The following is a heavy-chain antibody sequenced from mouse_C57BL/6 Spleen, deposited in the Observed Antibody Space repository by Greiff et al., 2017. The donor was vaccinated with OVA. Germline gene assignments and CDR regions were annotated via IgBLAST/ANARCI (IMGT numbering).Heavy chain of an antibody. CDR1: GYTFTDYN. CDR2: INPNNGGT. D-gene: IGHD2-1*01. J-gene: IGHJ1*03. Sequence: VQLKESGPELVKPGASVKIPCKASGYTFTDYNMDWVKQSHGKSLEWIGGINPNNGGTIYNQKFKGKATLTIDKSSSTAYMELRSLTSEDTAVYYCARNYGNYDWYFDVWGTGTTVTVSS. CDR3: ARNYGNYDWYFDV. V-gene: IGHV1-18*01.